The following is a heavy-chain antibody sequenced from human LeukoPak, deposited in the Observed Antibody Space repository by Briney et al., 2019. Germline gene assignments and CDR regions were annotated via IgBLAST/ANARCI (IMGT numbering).Heavy chain of an antibody. CDR1: GFTFSSYS. Sequence: GGSLRLSCAASGFTFSSYSMNWVRQAPGKGLVWVSRFNPDGSSTTYAASVKGRFTTSRDNAANTLYLQMNSLRAEDTAVYYCVREYTSSSTRVFDYWGRGPLVTVSS. CDR3: VREYTSSSTRVFDY. V-gene: IGHV3-74*01. CDR2: FNPDGSST. D-gene: IGHD6-6*01. J-gene: IGHJ4*02.